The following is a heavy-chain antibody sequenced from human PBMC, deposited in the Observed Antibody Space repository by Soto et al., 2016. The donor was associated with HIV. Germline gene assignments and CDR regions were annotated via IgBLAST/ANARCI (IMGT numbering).Heavy chain of an antibody. Sequence: VQLVESGGGVVQPGRSLRLSCAASGFTFSSYGMHWVRQAPGKGLEWVAVIWYDGSNKYYADSVKGRFTISRDNSKNALYLQMNSLRAEDTAMYYCAKDSTRRPTAQGSSRDYMDVWG. CDR3: AKDSTRRPTAQGSSRDYMDV. CDR2: IWYDGSNK. J-gene: IGHJ6*03. V-gene: IGHV3-30*18. CDR1: GFTFSSYG.